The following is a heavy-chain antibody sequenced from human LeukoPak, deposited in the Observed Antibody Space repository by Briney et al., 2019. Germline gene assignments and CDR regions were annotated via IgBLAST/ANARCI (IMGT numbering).Heavy chain of an antibody. V-gene: IGHV3-48*04. D-gene: IGHD1-7*01. CDR2: ISSSGSTI. J-gene: IGHJ6*03. CDR3: ARVELAPYYYYMDV. Sequence: PGRSLRLSCAASGFTFSSYGMHWVRQAPGKGLEWVSHISSSGSTIWYADSVKGRFTISRGNAKNSLYLQMNSLRAEDTAVYYCARVELAPYYYYMDVWGEGTTVTVSS. CDR1: GFTFSSYG.